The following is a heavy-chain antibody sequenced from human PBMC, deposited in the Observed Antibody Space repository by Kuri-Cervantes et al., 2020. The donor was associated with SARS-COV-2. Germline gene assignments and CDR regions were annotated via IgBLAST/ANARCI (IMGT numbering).Heavy chain of an antibody. CDR1: GFAFSNYG. V-gene: IGHV3-30*18. D-gene: IGHD1-7*01. CDR2: ISYEATNK. J-gene: IGHJ4*02. CDR3: AKDETEYNYNYSLDY. Sequence: GESLKISCAASGFAFSNYGMHWVRQAPGKGPEWVAVISYEATNKYYAASVKGRFTISRDNSKNTLYLQMNSLRAEDTAVYFCAKDETEYNYNYSLDYWGQGTLVTVSS.